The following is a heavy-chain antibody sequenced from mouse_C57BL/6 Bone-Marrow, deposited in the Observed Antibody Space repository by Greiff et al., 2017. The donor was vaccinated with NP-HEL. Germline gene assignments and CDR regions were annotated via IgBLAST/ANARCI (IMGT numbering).Heavy chain of an antibody. CDR2: ISSGGSYT. Sequence: EVKVVESGGDLVKPGGSLKLSCAASGFTFSSYGMSWVRQTPDKRLEWVATISSGGSYTYSPDSVKGRFTISRDNAKNTLYLQMSSLKSEDTAMYYCARLRGYYYGSSTPYAMDYWGQGTSVTVSS. CDR3: ARLRGYYYGSSTPYAMDY. CDR1: GFTFSSYG. D-gene: IGHD1-1*01. J-gene: IGHJ4*01. V-gene: IGHV5-6*01.